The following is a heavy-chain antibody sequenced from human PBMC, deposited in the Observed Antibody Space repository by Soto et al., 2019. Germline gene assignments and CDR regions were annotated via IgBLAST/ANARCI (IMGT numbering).Heavy chain of an antibody. J-gene: IGHJ3*02. CDR2: IYYSGST. D-gene: IGHD2-15*01. V-gene: IGHV4-31*03. CDR1: GGSISSGGYY. CDR3: ARARGYCSGGIFYPDAVDI. Sequence: QVQLQESGPGLVKPSQTLSLTCTVSGGSISSGGYYWSWIRQHPGKALEGIGYIYYSGSTYYNPSLKSRVTISVEMSKNQFSLKLGPGTAADTAVYYCARARGYCSGGIFYPDAVDIWGQGTMVTVSS.